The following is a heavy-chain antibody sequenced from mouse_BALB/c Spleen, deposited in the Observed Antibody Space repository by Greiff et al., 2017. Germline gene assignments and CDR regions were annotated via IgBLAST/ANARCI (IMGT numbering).Heavy chain of an antibody. CDR3: ARSGYGNYWYFDV. V-gene: IGHV3-2*02. CDR1: GYSITSDYA. J-gene: IGHJ1*01. D-gene: IGHD2-1*01. CDR2: ISYSGST. Sequence: EVRLVESGPGLVKPSQSLSLTCTVTGYSITSDYAWNWIRQFPGNKLEWMGYISYSGSTSYNPSLKSRISITRDTSKNQFFLQLNSVTTEDTATYYCARSGYGNYWYFDVWGAGTTVTVSS.